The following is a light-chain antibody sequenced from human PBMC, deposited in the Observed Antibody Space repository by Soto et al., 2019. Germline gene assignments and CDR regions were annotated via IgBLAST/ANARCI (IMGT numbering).Light chain of an antibody. J-gene: IGKJ4*01. Sequence: DIQMTQSPSSLSASVGDRVTITCRASQSISSYLNWYQQKPGKAPKLLIYAASSLQSGVPSRFSGSGSGTDFTLTISSLQPEDFATYYCQQSYSTPIGGGTRWRSN. V-gene: IGKV1-39*01. CDR1: QSISSY. CDR2: AAS. CDR3: QQSYSTP.